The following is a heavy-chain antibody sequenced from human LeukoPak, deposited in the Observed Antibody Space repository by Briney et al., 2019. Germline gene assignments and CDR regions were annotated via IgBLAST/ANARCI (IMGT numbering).Heavy chain of an antibody. Sequence: GRSLRLSCPASGFTFINYGLHWVRPAPVQGRAGVAFISYDGSNKYYADSVKGRFTISRDNSKNTLYLQMNSLRAEDTAVYYCAKDGGCSSTSCYAPVDFDIWGQGTMVTVSS. V-gene: IGHV3-30*18. CDR1: GFTFINYG. D-gene: IGHD2-2*01. J-gene: IGHJ3*02. CDR3: AKDGGCSSTSCYAPVDFDI. CDR2: ISYDGSNK.